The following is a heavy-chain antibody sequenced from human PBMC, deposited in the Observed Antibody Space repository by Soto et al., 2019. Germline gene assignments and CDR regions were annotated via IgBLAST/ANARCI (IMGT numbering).Heavy chain of an antibody. V-gene: IGHV1-3*01. D-gene: IGHD6-13*01. Sequence: QVQLVQSGAEVKKPGASVKVSCKASGYSFTSYAMHWVRQAPGQRLEWMGWINAGNGNTKYSQKCQGRVTITRDTSASTAYMELSSLRSEDTAVYYCARDFSGTADVNWFDPWGQGTLVTVYS. CDR3: ARDFSGTADVNWFDP. CDR1: GYSFTSYA. J-gene: IGHJ5*02. CDR2: INAGNGNT.